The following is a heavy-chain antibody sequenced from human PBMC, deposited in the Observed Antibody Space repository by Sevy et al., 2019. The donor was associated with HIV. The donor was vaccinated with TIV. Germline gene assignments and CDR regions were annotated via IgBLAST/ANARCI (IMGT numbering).Heavy chain of an antibody. CDR2: INPNSGGT. CDR1: GYTFSGYY. Sequence: ASVKVSCKASGYTFSGYYLHWVRHAPGQGLEWMGRINPNSGGTSFARNFQGRVTMTGDTSIRTASLQVTSLGSDDTWANFCAREGRKEGGHSSEYYLNAMDVWGQGTTVTVSS. V-gene: IGHV1-2*05. CDR3: AREGRKEGGHSSEYYLNAMDV. J-gene: IGHJ6*02. D-gene: IGHD3-10*01.